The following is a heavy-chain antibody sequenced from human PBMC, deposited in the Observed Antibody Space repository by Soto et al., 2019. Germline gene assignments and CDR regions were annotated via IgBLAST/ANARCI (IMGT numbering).Heavy chain of an antibody. CDR2: INAGNGNT. D-gene: IGHD2-15*01. Sequence: ASVKVSCKASGDTFNVYSINWVRQAPGQRLEWMGWINAGNGNTKYSQKFQGRVTITRDTSASTAYMELSSLRSEDTAVYYCARGVAPYYFDYWGQGTLVTVSS. J-gene: IGHJ4*02. CDR3: ARGVAPYYFDY. V-gene: IGHV1-3*01. CDR1: GDTFNVYS.